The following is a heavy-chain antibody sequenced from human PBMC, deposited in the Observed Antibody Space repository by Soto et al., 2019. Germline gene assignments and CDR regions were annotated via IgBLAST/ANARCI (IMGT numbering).Heavy chain of an antibody. CDR2: IYYSGST. D-gene: IGHD6-19*01. V-gene: IGHV4-31*03. J-gene: IGHJ5*02. CDR1: GGSISSGGYY. Sequence: SETLSLTCTVSGGSISSGGYYWSWIRQHPGKGLEWIGYIYYSGSTYYNPSLKSRVTISVDTSKNQFSLKLSSVTAADTAVYYCARGRGIAVADNWFDPWGQGTLVTVSS. CDR3: ARGRGIAVADNWFDP.